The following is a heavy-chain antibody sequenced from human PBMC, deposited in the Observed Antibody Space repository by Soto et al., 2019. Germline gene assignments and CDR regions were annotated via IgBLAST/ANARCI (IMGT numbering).Heavy chain of an antibody. CDR1: GGSFISYA. CDR3: ASGYYDSSGSSIDY. J-gene: IGHJ4*02. Sequence: QVQLVQSGAEVRKPGSSVKVSCQSFGGSFISYAFSWVRQAPGQGLEWMGGLIVILGTTNYAQKFKGRVTFTADESTSTAYMEVSSLESEDTAIYYCASGYYDSSGSSIDYWGQGTQVTVSS. CDR2: LIVILGTT. V-gene: IGHV1-69*01. D-gene: IGHD3-22*01.